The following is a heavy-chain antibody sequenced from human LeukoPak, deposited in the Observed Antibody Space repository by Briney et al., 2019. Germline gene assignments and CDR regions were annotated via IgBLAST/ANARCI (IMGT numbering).Heavy chain of an antibody. CDR3: ARLVGVPNWFDP. CDR1: GFTFSSYS. J-gene: IGHJ5*02. D-gene: IGHD2-15*01. CDR2: IKQDGSEK. Sequence: TGGSLRLSCAASGFTFSSYSMNWVRQAPGKGLEWVANIKQDGSEKYYVDSVKGRFTISRDNAKNSLYLQMNSLRAEDTAVYYCARLVGVPNWFDPWGQGTLVTVSS. V-gene: IGHV3-7*01.